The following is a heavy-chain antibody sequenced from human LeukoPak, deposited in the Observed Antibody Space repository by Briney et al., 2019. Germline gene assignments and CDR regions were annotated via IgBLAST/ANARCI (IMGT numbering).Heavy chain of an antibody. CDR3: AKVPHFIAVAGTNYYFDY. CDR1: GFTFSSYA. CDR2: ISGSGGST. Sequence: GGSLRLSCAASGFTFSSYAMSWVRQAPGKGLEWVSAISGSGGSTYYADSVKGRFTISRDNSKNTLYLQMNSLRAEDTAVYYCAKVPHFIAVAGTNYYFDYWGQGTLVTVSS. V-gene: IGHV3-23*01. J-gene: IGHJ4*02. D-gene: IGHD6-19*01.